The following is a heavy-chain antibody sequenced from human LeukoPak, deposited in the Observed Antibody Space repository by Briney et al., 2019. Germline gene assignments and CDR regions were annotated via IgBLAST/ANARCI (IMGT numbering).Heavy chain of an antibody. D-gene: IGHD5-18*01. V-gene: IGHV3-74*01. Sequence: PGGSPRLSCAASGFGFSVYWMHWVRQAPGKGLVWVAHINEDGTSASHADSVRGRFTISRDNAKNTLYLQMNSLTVEDTAVYYCAGVPTNGYGFGQWSQGSLVTVSS. CDR3: AGVPTNGYGFGQ. J-gene: IGHJ4*02. CDR2: INEDGTSA. CDR1: GFGFSVYW.